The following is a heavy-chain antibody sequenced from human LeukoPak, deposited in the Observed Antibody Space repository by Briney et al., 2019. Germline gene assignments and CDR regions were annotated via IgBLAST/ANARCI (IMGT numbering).Heavy chain of an antibody. CDR2: VNHVGIT. CDR1: GGFLNGYY. CDR3: ARIPPPTRRHYYYYMDV. D-gene: IGHD5-24*01. Sequence: SETLSLTCAVYGGFLNGYYWTWIRHPPGKELEWIGEVNHVGITNYSPSLKSRVTISVDTSKNQFSLKLSSVTAADTAVYYCARIPPPTRRHYYYYMDVWGKGTTVTVSS. V-gene: IGHV4-34*01. J-gene: IGHJ6*03.